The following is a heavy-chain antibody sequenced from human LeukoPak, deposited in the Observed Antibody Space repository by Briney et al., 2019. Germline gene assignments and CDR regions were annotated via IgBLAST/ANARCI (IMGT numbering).Heavy chain of an antibody. V-gene: IGHV4-4*07. CDR3: AREDFWSVQFDY. CDR1: GGSITTYY. CDR2: IYSGGST. D-gene: IGHD3-3*01. J-gene: IGHJ4*02. Sequence: SETLSLTCTVSGGSITTYYWSWIRQPAGKGLEWIGRIYSGGSTNYNPSLRGRVTMSVDTSKNQFSLKLTSVTAADTAVYYRAREDFWSVQFDYWGQGTLVTVSS.